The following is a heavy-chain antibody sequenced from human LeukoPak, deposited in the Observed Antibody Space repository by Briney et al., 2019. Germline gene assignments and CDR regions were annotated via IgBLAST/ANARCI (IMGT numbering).Heavy chain of an antibody. Sequence: SETLSLTCTVSGGSIRSDIYYWSWIRQHPGKGLEWIGYIHHSGSTFYNPSLKSRITISVDTSKYQFSLRLRSVTAADTAVYYCVKAASGGWYDTNFDYWGQGTLVTVSS. D-gene: IGHD6-19*01. V-gene: IGHV4-31*03. J-gene: IGHJ4*02. CDR1: GGSIRSDIYY. CDR3: VKAASGGWYDTNFDY. CDR2: IHHSGST.